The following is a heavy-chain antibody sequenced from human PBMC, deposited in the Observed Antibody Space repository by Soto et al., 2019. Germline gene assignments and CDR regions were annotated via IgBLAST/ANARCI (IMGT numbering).Heavy chain of an antibody. D-gene: IGHD3-22*01. Sequence: ASVKVSCKASGYTFTSYGISWVRQAPGQGLEWMGWISAYKGNTNYAQKPQGRVTMTTETSTSTAYMELRSLRSDDTAAYYCARDAFTYYYDSSGYYYDYWGQGTRVTVS. CDR2: ISAYKGNT. J-gene: IGHJ4*02. V-gene: IGHV1-18*01. CDR1: GYTFTSYG. CDR3: ARDAFTYYYDSSGYYYDY.